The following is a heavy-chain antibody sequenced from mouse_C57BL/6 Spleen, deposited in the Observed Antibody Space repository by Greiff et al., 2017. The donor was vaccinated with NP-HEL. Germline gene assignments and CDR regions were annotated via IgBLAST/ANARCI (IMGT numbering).Heavy chain of an antibody. CDR3: ARGGDWEGFDY. V-gene: IGHV3-6*01. CDR1: GYSITSGYY. D-gene: IGHD4-1*01. J-gene: IGHJ2*01. Sequence: EVKLVESGPGLVKPSQSLSLTCSVTGYSITSGYYWNWIRQFPGNKLEWMGYISYDGSNNYNPSLKNRISITRDTSKNQFFLKLNSVTTEDTATYYCARGGDWEGFDYWGQGTTLTVSS. CDR2: ISYDGSN.